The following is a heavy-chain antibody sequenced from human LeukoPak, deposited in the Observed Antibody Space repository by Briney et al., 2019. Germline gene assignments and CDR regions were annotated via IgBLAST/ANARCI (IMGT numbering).Heavy chain of an antibody. V-gene: IGHV3-30*02. D-gene: IGHD5-18*01. J-gene: IGHJ5*02. CDR3: AKDIQLWLRGTGFDP. CDR1: GFTFSSYG. CDR2: IRYDGSNK. Sequence: GGSLRLSCAASGFTFSSYGMHWVRQAPGKGLEWVAFIRYDGSNKYYADSVKGRFTISRDNSKNTLYLQMNSLRAEDTAVYYCAKDIQLWLRGTGFDPWGQGTLVTVSS.